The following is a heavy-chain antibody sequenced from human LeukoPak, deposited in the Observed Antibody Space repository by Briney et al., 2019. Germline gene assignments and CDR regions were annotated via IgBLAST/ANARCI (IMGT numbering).Heavy chain of an antibody. CDR3: ASLYSGSYYGVDY. CDR1: GFTFSSYS. D-gene: IGHD1-26*01. V-gene: IGHV3-21*01. Sequence: PGGSLRLSCAASGFTFSSYSMNWVRQAPGKGLEWVSSISSSSSYIYYADSVKGRFTISRDNAKNSLYLQMNSLRAEDTAVYYCASLYSGSYYGVDYWGQGTLVTVSS. J-gene: IGHJ4*02. CDR2: ISSSSSYI.